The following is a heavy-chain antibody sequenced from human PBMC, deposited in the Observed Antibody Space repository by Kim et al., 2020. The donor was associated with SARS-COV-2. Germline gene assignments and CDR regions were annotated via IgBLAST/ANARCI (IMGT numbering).Heavy chain of an antibody. CDR3: ATGPPVAVADNGYYYYYGMDV. J-gene: IGHJ6*04. CDR2: FDPEDGET. D-gene: IGHD6-19*01. CDR1: GYTLTELS. V-gene: IGHV1-24*01. Sequence: ASVKVSCKVSGYTLTELSMHWVRQAPGKGLEWMGGFDPEDGETIYAQKFQGRVTMTEDTSTDTAYMELSSLRSEDTAVYYCATGPPVAVADNGYYYYYGMDVWGEGAPVTLSS.